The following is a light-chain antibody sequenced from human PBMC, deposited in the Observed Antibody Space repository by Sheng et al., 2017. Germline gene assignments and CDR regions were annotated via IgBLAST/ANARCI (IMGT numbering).Light chain of an antibody. CDR2: AAS. V-gene: IGKV1-8*01. CDR3: QQYSFYPWT. J-gene: IGKJ1*01. Sequence: AIRMTQSPSSLSASTGDRVTITCRASQGISSYLAWYQQKPGKAPKLLIYAASTLQSGVPSRFSGSGSGTDFTLTISCLQSEDFATYYCQQYSFYPWTFGRGTKVEI. CDR1: QGISSY.